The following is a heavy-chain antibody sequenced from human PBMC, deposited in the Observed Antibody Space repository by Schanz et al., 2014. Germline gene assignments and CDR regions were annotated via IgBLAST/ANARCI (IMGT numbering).Heavy chain of an antibody. Sequence: EVQLVESGGGLIQPGGSLRLSCAVSGFTVNTNYMSWVRQAPGKGLEWLANINQDGSEEYYVDSLNGRLTISRDNARNSLYLQMNSLRAEDTAVYFCARGGAGSVLFFFDYWGQGTLVTVSS. CDR2: INQDGSEE. CDR1: GFTVNTNY. J-gene: IGHJ4*02. D-gene: IGHD3-10*01. V-gene: IGHV3-7*04. CDR3: ARGGAGSVLFFFDY.